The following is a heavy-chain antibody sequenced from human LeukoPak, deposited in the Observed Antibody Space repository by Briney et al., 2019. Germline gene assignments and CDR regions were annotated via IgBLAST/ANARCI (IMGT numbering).Heavy chain of an antibody. D-gene: IGHD2-15*01. CDR1: GFTFSSYG. V-gene: IGHV3-48*03. CDR3: ARVGLLMAFDY. Sequence: GGSLRLSCAASGFTFSSYGMNWVRQAPGKGLEWVSYISSSGSTIYYADSVKGRFTISRDNAKNSLYLQMNSLRAEDTAVYYCARVGLLMAFDYWGQGTLVTVSS. J-gene: IGHJ4*02. CDR2: ISSSGSTI.